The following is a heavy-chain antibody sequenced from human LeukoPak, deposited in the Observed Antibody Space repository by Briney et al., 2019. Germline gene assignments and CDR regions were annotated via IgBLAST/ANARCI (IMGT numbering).Heavy chain of an antibody. CDR2: ISSSSSYI. Sequence: PGGSLRLSCATSGFTFSNYEMNWVRQAPGKGLEWVSSISSSSSYIYYADSVKGRFTISRDNAKNSLYLQMNSLRAEDTAVYYCAREETYYYDSSGLDYWGQGTLVTVSS. J-gene: IGHJ4*02. CDR3: AREETYYYDSSGLDY. CDR1: GFTFSNYE. V-gene: IGHV3-21*01. D-gene: IGHD3-22*01.